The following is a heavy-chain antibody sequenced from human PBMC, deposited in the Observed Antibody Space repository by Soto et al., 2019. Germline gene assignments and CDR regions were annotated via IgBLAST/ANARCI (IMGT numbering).Heavy chain of an antibody. CDR2: ISGSGGST. Sequence: GGSHRLSCAASGFTFSSYAMSWVRQAPGKGLEWVSAISGSGGSTYYADSVKGRFTISRDNSKNTLYLQMNSLRAEDTAVYYCAKLEGLLLTPFDYWGQGTLVTVSS. CDR3: AKLEGLLLTPFDY. D-gene: IGHD2-15*01. CDR1: GFTFSSYA. V-gene: IGHV3-23*01. J-gene: IGHJ4*02.